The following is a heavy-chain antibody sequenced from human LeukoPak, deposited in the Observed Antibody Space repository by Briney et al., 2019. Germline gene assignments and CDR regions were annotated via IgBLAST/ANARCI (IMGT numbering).Heavy chain of an antibody. CDR2: ISSSSSYI. CDR1: GFTFSSYS. J-gene: IGHJ4*02. D-gene: IGHD3-10*01. V-gene: IGHV3-21*01. CDR3: ARAWVYYYGSGSYEYFDY. Sequence: GGSLRLSCAASGFTFSSYSMNWVRQAPGKGLEWVSSISSSSSYIYYADSVKGRFTISRDNAKNSLYLQMNSLRAEDTAVYYCARAWVYYYGSGSYEYFDYWGQGTLVTASS.